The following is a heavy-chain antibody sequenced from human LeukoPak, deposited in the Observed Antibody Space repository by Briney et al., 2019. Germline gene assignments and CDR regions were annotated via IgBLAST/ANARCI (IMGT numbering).Heavy chain of an antibody. Sequence: SETLSLTCTVSGGSISSYYWSWIRQPPGKGLEWIGEVNLQGSTNYSPSLMRRVAISVDTSANHVSLQLTSVTAADTAVYYCAREGGPYRPLDYSGQGTLVTVSS. V-gene: IGHV4-59*12. CDR3: AREGGPYRPLDY. CDR2: VNLQGST. CDR1: GGSISSYY. J-gene: IGHJ4*02.